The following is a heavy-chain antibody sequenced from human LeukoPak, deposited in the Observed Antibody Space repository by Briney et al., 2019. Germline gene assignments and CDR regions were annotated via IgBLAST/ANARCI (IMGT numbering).Heavy chain of an antibody. CDR2: ISYDGSNK. V-gene: IGHV3-30-3*01. D-gene: IGHD3-22*01. J-gene: IGHJ4*02. Sequence: PGGSLRLSCAASGFTFSSYAMHWVRQAPGKGLKWVAVISYDGSNKYYADSVKGRFTISRDNSKNTLYLQMNSLRAEDTAVYYCARVMYYDSSGPTDYWGQGTLVTVSS. CDR3: ARVMYYDSSGPTDY. CDR1: GFTFSSYA.